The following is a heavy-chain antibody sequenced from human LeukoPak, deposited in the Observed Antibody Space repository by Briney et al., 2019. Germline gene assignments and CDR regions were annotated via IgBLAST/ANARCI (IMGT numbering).Heavy chain of an antibody. CDR3: AKDKGWLQSYFDY. J-gene: IGHJ4*02. CDR1: GFTFSSYW. Sequence: GGSLRLSCAASGFTFSSYWMSWVRQAPGKGLEWVANIKQDGSEKYYVDSVKGRFTISRDNAKNSLYLQMNSLRAEDTALYYCAKDKGWLQSYFDYWGQGTLVTVSS. CDR2: IKQDGSEK. D-gene: IGHD5-24*01. V-gene: IGHV3-7*03.